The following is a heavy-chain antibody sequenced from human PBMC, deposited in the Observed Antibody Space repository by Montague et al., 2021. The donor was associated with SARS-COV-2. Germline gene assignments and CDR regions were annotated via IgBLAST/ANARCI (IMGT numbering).Heavy chain of an antibody. CDR1: GGSIRPFY. CDR3: ARQSEGYGPGNYPLVWFDP. CDR2: IYYSGNT. Sequence: SETLSLTCTVSGGSIRPFYWNWIRQTPEKGLEWIGYIYYSGNTNYNPSLNSRATISVDTSKNQFSLEVTSVTAADTAVYYCARQSEGYGPGNYPLVWFDPWGQGILVTVSS. D-gene: IGHD4-17*01. V-gene: IGHV4-59*08. J-gene: IGHJ5*02.